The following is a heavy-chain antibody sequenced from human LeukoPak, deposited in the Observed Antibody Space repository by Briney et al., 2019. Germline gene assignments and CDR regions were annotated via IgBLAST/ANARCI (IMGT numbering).Heavy chain of an antibody. CDR3: ARGIVARSSFDY. CDR1: GFTFSSYG. CDR2: ISYDGSNK. Sequence: GRSLRLSCAASGFTFSSYGMHWVRQAPGKGLEWVAVISYDGSNKYYADSVKGRFTISRDNSKNTLYLQMNSLRAEDTAVYYCARGIVARSSFDYWGQGTLVTVSS. V-gene: IGHV3-30*03. J-gene: IGHJ4*02. D-gene: IGHD6-6*01.